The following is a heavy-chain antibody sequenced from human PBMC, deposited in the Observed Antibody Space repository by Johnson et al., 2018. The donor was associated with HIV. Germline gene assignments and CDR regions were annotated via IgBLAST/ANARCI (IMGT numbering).Heavy chain of an antibody. J-gene: IGHJ3*01. CDR2: IGTAGDT. Sequence: VQLVESGGGFVQPGGSLRLSCAASGFIFSSYDMHWVRQATGKGLEWVSTIGTAGDTYYPGSVKGRFTISRENAKNSLYLQMNSLKAGDTAVYYCATRDPTYRPGVVGVWGQGTMVTVSS. D-gene: IGHD1-14*01. V-gene: IGHV3-13*01. CDR3: ATRDPTYRPGVVGV. CDR1: GFIFSSYD.